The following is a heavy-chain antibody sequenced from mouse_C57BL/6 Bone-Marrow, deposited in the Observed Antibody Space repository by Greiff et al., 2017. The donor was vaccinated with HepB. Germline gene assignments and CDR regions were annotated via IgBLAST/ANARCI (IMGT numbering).Heavy chain of an antibody. Sequence: QVQLQQSGPELVKPGASVKISCKASGYAFSSSWMNWVKQRPGKGLEWIGRIYPGDGGTNYNGKFKGKATLTADKSSSTAYMQLSSLTSEDSAVYFCAKDGYYVAYWGQGTLVTVSA. D-gene: IGHD2-3*01. CDR3: AKDGYYVAY. V-gene: IGHV1-82*01. CDR1: GYAFSSSW. J-gene: IGHJ3*01. CDR2: IYPGDGGT.